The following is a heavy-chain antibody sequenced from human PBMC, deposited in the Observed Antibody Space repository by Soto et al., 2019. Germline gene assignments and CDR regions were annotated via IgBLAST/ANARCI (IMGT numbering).Heavy chain of an antibody. CDR1: GYIFTGSY. V-gene: IGHV1-2*04. Sequence: ASVKVSCKASGYIFTGSYMHWVRQAPGQGLEWMGWINPNSGGTNYAQKFQGWVTMTRDTSISTAYMELSRLRSDDTAVYYCARGYYDFWSGQEVYDYYYGMDVWGQGTTVTVSS. J-gene: IGHJ6*02. D-gene: IGHD3-3*01. CDR2: INPNSGGT. CDR3: ARGYYDFWSGQEVYDYYYGMDV.